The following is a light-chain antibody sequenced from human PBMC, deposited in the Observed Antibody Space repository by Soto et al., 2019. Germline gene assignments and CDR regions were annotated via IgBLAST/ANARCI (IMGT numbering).Light chain of an antibody. Sequence: VMAPSRATLSVYTREKVTLSCRSSQNVGSNLAWYQQKPGQGPRLLSFGASTRATGIPARFSGSGSGTEFTLTISGLQSEDFAVYYCQQRSNWPPEITFGQGTRLEIK. V-gene: IGKV3-15*01. CDR3: QQRSNWPPEIT. CDR2: GAS. CDR1: QNVGSN. J-gene: IGKJ5*01.